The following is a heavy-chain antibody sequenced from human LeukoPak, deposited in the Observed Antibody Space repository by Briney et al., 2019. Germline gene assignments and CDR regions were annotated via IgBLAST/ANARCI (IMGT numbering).Heavy chain of an antibody. CDR2: IIPIFGTA. Sequence: GGSLRLSCAASGFTFSSYAISWVRQAPGQGLEWMGGIIPIFGTANYAQKFQGRVTITADESTSTAYMELSSLRSEDTAVYYCARDRAPGSGYRYSFDYWGQGTLVTVSS. J-gene: IGHJ4*02. D-gene: IGHD3-22*01. CDR3: ARDRAPGSGYRYSFDY. V-gene: IGHV1-69*01. CDR1: GFTFSSYA.